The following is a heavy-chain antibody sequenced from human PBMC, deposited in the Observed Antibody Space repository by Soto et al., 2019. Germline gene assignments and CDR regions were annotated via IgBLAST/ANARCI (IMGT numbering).Heavy chain of an antibody. V-gene: IGHV3-33*01. J-gene: IGHJ4*02. CDR2: IHDDGSNT. CDR1: GFTFSTYG. Sequence: QVQLVESGGGVVQPGTSLRLSCAASGFTFSTYGMHWVRQAPGKGLEWVASIHDDGSNTYYADTAKGRFTVSKDNSKNTLFVQMDSLRVEDTAVYFCARLIRSLNYGYWGQGTVLIVSS. CDR3: ARLIRSLNYGY.